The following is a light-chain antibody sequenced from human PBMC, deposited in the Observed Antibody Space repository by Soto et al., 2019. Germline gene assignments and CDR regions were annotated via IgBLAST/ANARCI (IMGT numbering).Light chain of an antibody. J-gene: IGKJ1*01. CDR1: ESVSSD. Sequence: IVMTQSPVTLSLSPGERATLSCRAGESVSSDLAWYQQKRGQAPRLLIYGASNRATGIPDRFSGSASGTDFTLTMLRLEREDFAVYYCQHYASSPKALGQGTKVDI. CDR2: GAS. V-gene: IGKV3-20*01. CDR3: QHYASSPKA.